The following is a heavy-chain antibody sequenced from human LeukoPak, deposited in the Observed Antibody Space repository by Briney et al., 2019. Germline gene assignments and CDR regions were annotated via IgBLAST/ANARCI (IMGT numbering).Heavy chain of an antibody. CDR1: GFTFSSSA. Sequence: GGSLRLSCAASGFTFSSSAMHWVRQAPGKGLEYVSAISSNGGRVYYADSVKGRFTISRDNSKNTLYLQMGSLRAEDMAVYYCARAGTTVYDAFDIWGQGTMVTVSP. J-gene: IGHJ3*02. D-gene: IGHD1-1*01. V-gene: IGHV3-64*02. CDR3: ARAGTTVYDAFDI. CDR2: ISSNGGRV.